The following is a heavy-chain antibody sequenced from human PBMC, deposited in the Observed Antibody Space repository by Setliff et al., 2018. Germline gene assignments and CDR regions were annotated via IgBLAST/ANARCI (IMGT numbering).Heavy chain of an antibody. J-gene: IGHJ5*02. Sequence: PSETLSLTCTVSGGSISSGSYYWSWIRQPAGKGLEWIGHIYTSGSTNYNPSLKSRVTISVDTSKNQFSLKLSSVTAADTAVYYCARDREWLLPNGAYNWFDPWGQGTLVTVSS. V-gene: IGHV4-61*09. D-gene: IGHD3-3*01. CDR3: ARDREWLLPNGAYNWFDP. CDR2: IYTSGST. CDR1: GGSISSGSYY.